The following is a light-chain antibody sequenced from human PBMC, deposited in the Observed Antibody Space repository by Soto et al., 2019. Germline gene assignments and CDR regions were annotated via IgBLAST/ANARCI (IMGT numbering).Light chain of an antibody. CDR1: QTLINK. CDR2: DAS. J-gene: IGKJ1*01. V-gene: IGKV3-15*01. CDR3: QQYNDWQWT. Sequence: EIVMTQSPATLSVSPGERATLSCRASQTLINKLAWFQQEPGQAPRLLIYDASTRATGIPARFSGSGSGTEFTLTISSLQSEDFAVYYCQQYNDWQWTFGQGTKVDIK.